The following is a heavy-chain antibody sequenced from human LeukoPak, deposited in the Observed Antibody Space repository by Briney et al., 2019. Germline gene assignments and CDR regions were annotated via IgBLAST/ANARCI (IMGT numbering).Heavy chain of an antibody. V-gene: IGHV3-23*01. CDR1: GFTFSSYA. D-gene: IGHD1-26*01. J-gene: IGHJ4*02. Sequence: GGSLRLSCAASGFTFSSYAMSWVRQAPGKGLEWDSAISGGGDSTYYADSVKGRFTFSRDNSKNTLYLQMNSLRAEDTAVYYCAKDRGWWELHFDYWGQGTLVTVSS. CDR2: ISGGGDST. CDR3: AKDRGWWELHFDY.